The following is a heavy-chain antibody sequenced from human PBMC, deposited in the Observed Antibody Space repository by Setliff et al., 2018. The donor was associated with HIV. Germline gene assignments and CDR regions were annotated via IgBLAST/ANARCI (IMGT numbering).Heavy chain of an antibody. CDR3: ARQRHGGAGAHDY. V-gene: IGHV4-31*03. CDR1: GGSISSGTYY. Sequence: SETLSLTCTVSGGSISSGTYYWSWIRQHPGKGLEWIGYIYYSGSTYYNPSLKSRVTISVDTSRNQFSLKLSSVTAADTAVYYCARQRHGGAGAHDYWGQGTLVTVSS. J-gene: IGHJ4*02. CDR2: IYYSGST. D-gene: IGHD3-16*01.